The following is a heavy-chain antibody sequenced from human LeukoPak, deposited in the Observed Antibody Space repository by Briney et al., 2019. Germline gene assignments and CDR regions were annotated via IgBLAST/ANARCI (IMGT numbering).Heavy chain of an antibody. CDR1: GGTFSSYA. D-gene: IGHD2-15*01. J-gene: IGHJ5*02. Sequence: ASVKVSCKASGGTFSSYAISWVRQAPGQGLEWMGRIIPIFGTANYAQNFQGRVTITTDESTNTAYMELSSLRSEDTAVYYCARAVLGYCSGGSCYGRDWFDPWGQGTLVTVSS. CDR2: IIPIFGTA. V-gene: IGHV1-69*05. CDR3: ARAVLGYCSGGSCYGRDWFDP.